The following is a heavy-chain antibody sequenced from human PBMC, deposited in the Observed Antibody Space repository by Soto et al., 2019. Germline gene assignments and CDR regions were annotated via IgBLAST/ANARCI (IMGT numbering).Heavy chain of an antibody. Sequence: GESPKLSCKGSGYRYTIYRISWVRQMPGKGLEWMGRIDPSDSYTNYSPSFQAHVPISAHKSIRTAYLPWISLQSSDTAMYYGASLGKLLWFGESARGFDPWGQGTLVTVSS. D-gene: IGHD3-10*01. CDR3: ASLGKLLWFGESARGFDP. J-gene: IGHJ5*02. V-gene: IGHV5-10-1*01. CDR1: GYRYTIYR. CDR2: IDPSDSYT.